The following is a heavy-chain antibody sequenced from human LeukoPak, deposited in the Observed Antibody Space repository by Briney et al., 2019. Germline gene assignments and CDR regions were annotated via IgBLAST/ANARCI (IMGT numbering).Heavy chain of an antibody. D-gene: IGHD2-15*01. V-gene: IGHV3-23*01. J-gene: IGHJ4*02. Sequence: QSGGSLRLSCAASGFTFSSYAMTWVRQAPGKGLEWVSSISGSGGTTYYADSVKGRFTISRDISKNTLYLQMNSLRAEDTAVYYCAKAPVTTCRGAFCYPFDYWGLGTLVTVSS. CDR3: AKAPVTTCRGAFCYPFDY. CDR2: ISGSGGTT. CDR1: GFTFSSYA.